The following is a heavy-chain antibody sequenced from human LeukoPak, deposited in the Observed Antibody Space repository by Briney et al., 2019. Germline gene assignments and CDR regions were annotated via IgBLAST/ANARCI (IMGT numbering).Heavy chain of an antibody. Sequence: ASVKVSCKASGYTFTSYYMRWVRQAPGQGLEWMGIINPSGGSTSYAQKFQGRVTMTRDTSTSTVYMELSSLRSEDTAVYYCARALTLRGAFDIWGQGTMVTVSS. D-gene: IGHD3-9*01. CDR1: GYTFTSYY. J-gene: IGHJ3*02. CDR2: INPSGGST. V-gene: IGHV1-46*03. CDR3: ARALTLRGAFDI.